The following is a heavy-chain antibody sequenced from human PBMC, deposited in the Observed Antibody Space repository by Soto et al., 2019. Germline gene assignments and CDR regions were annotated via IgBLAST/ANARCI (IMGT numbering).Heavy chain of an antibody. Sequence: QVQLVESGGGLVKPGGSLRLSCAASGFTFSDYYMSWIRQAPGKGLEWRSYISISGGTIYYADSVKGRFSISRDNAKNSLYLQLSSLRAEDTAVYFCARERARVFDSWGQGTLVTVSS. CDR3: ARERARVFDS. CDR1: GFTFSDYY. V-gene: IGHV3-11*01. CDR2: ISISGGTI. J-gene: IGHJ4*02.